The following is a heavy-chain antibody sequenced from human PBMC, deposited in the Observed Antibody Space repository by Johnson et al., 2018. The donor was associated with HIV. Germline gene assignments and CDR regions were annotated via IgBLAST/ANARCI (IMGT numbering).Heavy chain of an antibody. Sequence: VQLLESGGGVVQPGRSLRLSCAASGFTFSSYAMHWVRQAPGKGLEWVAVISYDGSNKYYADSVKGRFTISRDNSKSTLYLQMNSLRTEDTAVYYCARDWDYSGAFDIWGQGTMVTVSS. CDR2: ISYDGSNK. V-gene: IGHV3-30*04. J-gene: IGHJ3*02. CDR1: GFTFSSYA. CDR3: ARDWDYSGAFDI. D-gene: IGHD3-10*01.